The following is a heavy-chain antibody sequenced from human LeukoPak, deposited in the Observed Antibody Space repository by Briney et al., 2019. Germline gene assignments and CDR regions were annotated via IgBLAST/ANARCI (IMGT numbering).Heavy chain of an antibody. D-gene: IGHD5-18*01. CDR1: GFTFSSYA. CDR2: ISGSGGST. CDR3: ARGPADTAMAETYYYYYYMDV. V-gene: IGHV3-23*01. J-gene: IGHJ6*03. Sequence: GGSLRLSCAASGFTFSSYAMTWVRQAPGKGLVWVSIISGSGGSTYYADSVKGRFTISRDNAKNSLYLQMNSLRAEDTALYYCARGPADTAMAETYYYYYYMDVWGKGTTVTVSS.